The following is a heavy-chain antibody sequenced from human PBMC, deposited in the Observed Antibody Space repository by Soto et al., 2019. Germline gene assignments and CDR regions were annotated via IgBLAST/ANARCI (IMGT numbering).Heavy chain of an antibody. J-gene: IGHJ3*02. CDR2: VSSTGSFI. Sequence: EVQLVESGGGLVKPGGSLRLSCAASGVIFSSYSMNWVRQAPGKGLEWITSVSSTGSFIDYTDSLKVRFTISRDNAKSSLSLQMHILRAEDTALYYCARETNPYTTSSHAFDIWGPGTMVTVSS. CDR3: ARETNPYTTSSHAFDI. V-gene: IGHV3-21*06. CDR1: GVIFSSYS. D-gene: IGHD6-6*01.